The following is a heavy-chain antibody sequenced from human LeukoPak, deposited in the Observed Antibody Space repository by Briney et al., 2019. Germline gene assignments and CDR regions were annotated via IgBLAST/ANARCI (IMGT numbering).Heavy chain of an antibody. Sequence: SETLSLTCTVSGGSISSSSYYWGWIRQPPGKGLEWIGSIYYSGSTYYNPSLKSRVTISVDTSKNQFSLKLSSVTAADTAVYYCARHSVSAAPRGAFDIWGQGTMVTVSS. CDR1: GGSISSSSYY. CDR3: ARHSVSAAPRGAFDI. V-gene: IGHV4-39*01. J-gene: IGHJ3*02. CDR2: IYYSGST. D-gene: IGHD6-13*01.